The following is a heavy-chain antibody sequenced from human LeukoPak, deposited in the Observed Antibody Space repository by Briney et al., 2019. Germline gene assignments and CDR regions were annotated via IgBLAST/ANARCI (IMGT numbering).Heavy chain of an antibody. CDR1: GGSFSNYY. J-gene: IGHJ4*02. Sequence: SQTLSPTCAVSGGSFSNYYWSWVRQPPGKGLEWIGEIHPYGFTSFNPSLKTRLSMSVDTSKTQFFLKLPSVTAADTAEYDCSRGSDKSKTGDFWGQGSMVTVSS. V-gene: IGHV4-34*01. CDR2: IHPYGFT. D-gene: IGHD3-9*01. CDR3: SRGSDKSKTGDF.